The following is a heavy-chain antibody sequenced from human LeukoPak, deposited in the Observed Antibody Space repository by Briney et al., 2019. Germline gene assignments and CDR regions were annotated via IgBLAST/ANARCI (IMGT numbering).Heavy chain of an antibody. CDR1: GFTFSNYW. J-gene: IGHJ4*02. V-gene: IGHV3-7*01. Sequence: GALRLSCAASGFTFSNYWMSWVRQAPGKGLEWVANIKQDGSEKYYVDSVKGRFTISRDNAKNSLYLQMNSLRAEDTAVYYCARSSGSFHLDYWGQGTLVTVSS. D-gene: IGHD1-26*01. CDR3: ARSSGSFHLDY. CDR2: IKQDGSEK.